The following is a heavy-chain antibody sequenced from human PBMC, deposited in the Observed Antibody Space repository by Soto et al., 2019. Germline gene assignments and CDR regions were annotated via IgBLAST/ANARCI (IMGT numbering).Heavy chain of an antibody. J-gene: IGHJ4*02. CDR2: IYYSGST. CDR3: ARDKRAIDYDFWSGPFDY. CDR1: GGSISSGGYY. Sequence: SETLSLTCTVSGGSISSGGYYWSWIRQHPGKGLEWIGYIYYSGSTYYNPSLKSRVTISVDTSKNQFSLKLSSVTAADTAVYYCARDKRAIDYDFWSGPFDYWGQGTLVTVSS. V-gene: IGHV4-31*03. D-gene: IGHD3-3*01.